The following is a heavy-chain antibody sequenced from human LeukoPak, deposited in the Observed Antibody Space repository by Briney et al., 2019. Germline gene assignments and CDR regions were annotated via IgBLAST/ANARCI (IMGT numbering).Heavy chain of an antibody. CDR2: ISPRGDIT. D-gene: IGHD3-16*01. V-gene: IGHV3-23*01. Sequence: GGSLRLSCAASGFTLSSHSMNWVRQAPGKGLEWVSGISPRGDITYYKDSVRGRFTISRDNFKNTVSLQLNSLRAEDTAMYYCAKDDDWGRFNHWGQGTLVTVSS. CDR1: GFTLSSHS. J-gene: IGHJ1*01. CDR3: AKDDDWGRFNH.